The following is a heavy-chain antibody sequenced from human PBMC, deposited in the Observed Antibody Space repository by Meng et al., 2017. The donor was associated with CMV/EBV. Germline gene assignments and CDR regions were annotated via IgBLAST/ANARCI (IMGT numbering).Heavy chain of an antibody. D-gene: IGHD2-2*02. CDR1: GGTFSSYA. J-gene: IGHJ6*02. Sequence: SVKVSCKASGGTFSSYAISWVRQAPGQGLEWMGGIIPILGIANYAQKLQGRVTIHADKSTSTAYMELSSLRSEDTAMYYCAREGGVVVPAAIEHYYYYYGMDVWGQGTTVTVSS. V-gene: IGHV1-69*10. CDR3: AREGGVVVPAAIEHYYYYYGMDV. CDR2: IIPILGIA.